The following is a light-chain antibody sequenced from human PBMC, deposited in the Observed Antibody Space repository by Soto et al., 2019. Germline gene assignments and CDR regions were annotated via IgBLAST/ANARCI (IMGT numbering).Light chain of an antibody. J-gene: IGKJ4*01. Sequence: DIQMTQSPSTLSASLGDRVTITCRASQGISNYFAWYQQKTGKVPNRLIYDASTLRSAVPSRFSGSGSGTDFTLTISSLQPEDFATYYCQKYNSAPLTFGGGTKVEIK. CDR3: QKYNSAPLT. CDR1: QGISNY. CDR2: DAS. V-gene: IGKV1-27*01.